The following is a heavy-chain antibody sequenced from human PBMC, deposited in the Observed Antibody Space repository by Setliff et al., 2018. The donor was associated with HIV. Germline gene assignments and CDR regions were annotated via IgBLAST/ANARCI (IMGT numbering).Heavy chain of an antibody. CDR1: GDSVSSASYY. Sequence: TLSLTCTVSGDSVSSASYYWSWIRQPPGKALEWLALIYWNDDKRYSPSLKSRLTITKDTSKNQVVLTMTNMDPVDTATYYCAHRLSYYDTSGYYSYYFDYWGQGTLVTVSS. CDR2: IYWNDDK. D-gene: IGHD3-22*01. V-gene: IGHV2-5*01. J-gene: IGHJ4*02. CDR3: AHRLSYYDTSGYYSYYFDY.